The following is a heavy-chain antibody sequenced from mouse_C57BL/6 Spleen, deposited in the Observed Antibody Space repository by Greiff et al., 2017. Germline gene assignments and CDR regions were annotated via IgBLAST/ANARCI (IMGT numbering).Heavy chain of an antibody. V-gene: IGHV5-9*01. CDR1: GFTFSSYT. D-gene: IGHD2-5*01. J-gene: IGHJ4*01. CDR2: ISGGGGNT. CDR3: ARYSNFLMDY. Sequence: EVQLVESGGGLVKPGGSLKLSCAASGFTFSSYTMSWVRQTPEKRLEWVATISGGGGNTYYPDSVKGRFTIARDNAKNTLYLQMSSLRSEDTALYYCARYSNFLMDYWGQGTSVTVSS.